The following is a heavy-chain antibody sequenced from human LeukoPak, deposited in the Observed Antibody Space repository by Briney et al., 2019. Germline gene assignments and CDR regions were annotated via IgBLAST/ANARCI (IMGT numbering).Heavy chain of an antibody. V-gene: IGHV1-2*02. J-gene: IGHJ5*02. CDR2: INPNSGGT. D-gene: IGHD6-6*01. CDR1: GYTFTGYY. CDR3: ARVRIAARRGPYNWFDP. Sequence: ASVKVSCKASGYTFTGYYMHWARQAPGQGLEWMGWINPNSGGTNYAQKFQGRVTMTRDTSISTAYMELSRLRSDDTAVYYCARVRIAARRGPYNWFDPWGQGTLVTVSS.